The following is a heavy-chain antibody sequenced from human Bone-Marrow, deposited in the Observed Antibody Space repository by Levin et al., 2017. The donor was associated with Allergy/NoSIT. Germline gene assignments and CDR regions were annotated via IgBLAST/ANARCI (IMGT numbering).Heavy chain of an antibody. D-gene: IGHD5-12*01. CDR2: ISRNSATI. V-gene: IGHV3-48*04. CDR3: AREWRTFDY. J-gene: IGHJ4*02. Sequence: GESLKISCAASGFSFSVYGMNWVRQAPGKGLQWVSYISRNSATIYYADSVKGRFTVSRDNAKNSLYLQMNSLTAEDTAVYYCAREWRTFDYWGQGTLVTVSS. CDR1: GFSFSVYG.